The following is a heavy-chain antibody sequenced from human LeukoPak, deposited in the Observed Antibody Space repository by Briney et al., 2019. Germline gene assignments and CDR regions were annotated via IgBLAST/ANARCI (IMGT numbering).Heavy chain of an antibody. D-gene: IGHD2-2*01. Sequence: ASVKVSCKASGYTFTGYYMHWVRQAPGQGLEWMGWINPNSGGTNYAQKFQGRVTMTRDTSISTAYMELSRLRSDDTAVYYCARADVVPAAIPDYWGQGTLVTVSS. CDR2: INPNSGGT. V-gene: IGHV1-2*02. J-gene: IGHJ4*02. CDR3: ARADVVPAAIPDY. CDR1: GYTFTGYY.